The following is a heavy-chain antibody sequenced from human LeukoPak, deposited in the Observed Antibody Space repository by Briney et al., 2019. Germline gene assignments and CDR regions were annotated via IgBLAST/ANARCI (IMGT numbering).Heavy chain of an antibody. Sequence: GGSLRLSCAASGFTFSSYWMPWVRQAPGKGLVWVSRINSDGSSTSYADSVKGRFTISRDNAKNTLYLQMNSLRAEGTAVYYCARNVLPGYFDYWGQGTLVTVSS. D-gene: IGHD2-15*01. CDR3: ARNVLPGYFDY. V-gene: IGHV3-74*01. CDR1: GFTFSSYW. CDR2: INSDGSST. J-gene: IGHJ4*02.